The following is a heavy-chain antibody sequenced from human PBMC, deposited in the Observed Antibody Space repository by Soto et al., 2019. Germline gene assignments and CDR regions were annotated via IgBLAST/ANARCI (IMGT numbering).Heavy chain of an antibody. CDR1: GGSISSSTYY. CDR3: VRITIFGVIIDALDYYYGLDV. J-gene: IGHJ6*02. V-gene: IGHV4-39*01. Sequence: LSLTCTVSGGSISSSTYYWGWIRQPPGMGLKWIGSISYRGSTYYNPSLKSRVTISVDTSKKQFSLKLSSVTAADTAMYYCVRITIFGVIIDALDYYYGLDVWGQGTTVTVSS. CDR2: ISYRGST. D-gene: IGHD3-3*01.